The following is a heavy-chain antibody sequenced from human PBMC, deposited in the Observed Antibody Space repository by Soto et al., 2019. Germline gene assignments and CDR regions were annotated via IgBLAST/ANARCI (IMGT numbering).Heavy chain of an antibody. J-gene: IGHJ3*01. CDR1: GSPFD. CDR2: IVPDGRNQ. CDR3: ARGPTHGAFDL. V-gene: IGHV3-30-3*01. Sequence: QVQLVEFGGGVVQPGRSLRLSCVASGSPFDVHWVRQAPGKGPEWVAHIVPDGRNQYWADSVKGRFTGSRDNAKNTVYLQMNRLTTEDTAVYYCARGPTHGAFDLWGQGTMVTVSS.